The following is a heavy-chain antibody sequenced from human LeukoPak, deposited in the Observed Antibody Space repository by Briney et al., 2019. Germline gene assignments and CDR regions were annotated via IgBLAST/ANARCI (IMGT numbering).Heavy chain of an antibody. CDR2: IYYSGST. D-gene: IGHD3-16*01. CDR1: GGSISSYY. Sequence: TSETLSLTCTVSGGSISSYYWSWIRQPPPKGREWRGYIYYSGSTNYNPSHKPRVTISVDTSKNQFSLKLSSVTAADTAVYDCARDSYGYSSSYYYYGMDVWGQGTTVTVSS. V-gene: IGHV4-59*01. CDR3: ARDSYGYSSSYYYYGMDV. J-gene: IGHJ6*02.